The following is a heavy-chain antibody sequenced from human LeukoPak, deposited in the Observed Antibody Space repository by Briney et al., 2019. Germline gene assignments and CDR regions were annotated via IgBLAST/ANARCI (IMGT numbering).Heavy chain of an antibody. CDR1: GGSFSGYY. CDR2: INHSGST. D-gene: IGHD6-13*01. Sequence: SETLSLTCAVYGGSFSGYYWSWIRQPPGKGLEWIGEINHSGSTNYNPSLKSRVTISVDTSKNQFSLKLSSVTAADTAVYYCARKIAAAGKRYYFDYWGKGTLVTVSS. CDR3: ARKIAAAGKRYYFDY. V-gene: IGHV4-34*01. J-gene: IGHJ4*02.